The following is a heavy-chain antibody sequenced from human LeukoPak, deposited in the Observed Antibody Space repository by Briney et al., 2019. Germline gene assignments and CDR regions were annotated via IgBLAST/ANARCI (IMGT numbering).Heavy chain of an antibody. CDR3: ARLVNNAFDI. D-gene: IGHD4-23*01. CDR2: ISSSSSYI. V-gene: IGHV3-21*01. J-gene: IGHJ3*02. Sequence: GGSLRLSRAASGFTFSSYSMNWVRQAPGKGLEWVSSISSSSSYIYYADSVKGRFTISRDNAKNSLYLQMNSLRAEDTAVYYCARLVNNAFDIWGQGTMVTVSS. CDR1: GFTFSSYS.